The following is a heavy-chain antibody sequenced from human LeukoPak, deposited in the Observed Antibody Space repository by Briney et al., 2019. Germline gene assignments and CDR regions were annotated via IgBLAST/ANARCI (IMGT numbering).Heavy chain of an antibody. Sequence: GGSLRLSCAASGFTFSTYGMSWVRQAPGKGLQWVSTIPSGGGTYYADSVKGRFTISRDNAKKSLYLKMKSLRPEDTAVYYCARDPYSGSYGDYYYYYMDVWGKGTTVTISS. CDR2: IPSGGGT. CDR3: ARDPYSGSYGDYYYYYMDV. V-gene: IGHV3-23*01. D-gene: IGHD1-26*01. CDR1: GFTFSTYG. J-gene: IGHJ6*03.